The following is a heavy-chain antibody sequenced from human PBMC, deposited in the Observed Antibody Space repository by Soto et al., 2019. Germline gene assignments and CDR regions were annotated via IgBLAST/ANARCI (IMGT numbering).Heavy chain of an antibody. CDR2: INHSGST. Sequence: QVQLQQWGAGLLKPSETLSLTCAVYGGSFSGYYWSWIRQPPGKGLEWIGEINHSGSTNYNPSLKSRVTMSVDTSKNHFSLKLSSVTAADTAVYYCARGLRDGFFDLWGRGTLVTVSS. CDR3: ARGLRDGFFDL. CDR1: GGSFSGYY. J-gene: IGHJ2*01. V-gene: IGHV4-34*01. D-gene: IGHD3-10*01.